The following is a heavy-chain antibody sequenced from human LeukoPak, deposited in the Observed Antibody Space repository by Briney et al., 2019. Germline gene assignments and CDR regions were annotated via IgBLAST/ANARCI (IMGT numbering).Heavy chain of an antibody. V-gene: IGHV3-23*01. CDR2: ISGSGGST. J-gene: IGHJ4*02. Sequence: GGSLRLSCAASGFTFSSYAMTWVRQAPGKGLEWVSAISGSGGSTYYADSVKGRFTISRDNSKNTLYLQMNSLRAEDTAVYYCAKSTIVVVITPLDYWGQGTLVTVSS. CDR1: GFTFSSYA. CDR3: AKSTIVVVITPLDY. D-gene: IGHD3-22*01.